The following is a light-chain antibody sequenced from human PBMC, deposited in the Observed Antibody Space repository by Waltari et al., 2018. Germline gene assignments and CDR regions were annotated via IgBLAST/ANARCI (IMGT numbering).Light chain of an antibody. V-gene: IGKV1-8*01. CDR1: QGVSTY. Sequence: AIRMTQSPSSLSASIGDRVTISCRASQGVSTYLAWYQQKPGKAPSLLIHAASTLQTGVTSRFSGSGTGTDFTLTITCLQSADFAIYFCQQYHDYPWTFGQGTKVEI. J-gene: IGKJ1*01. CDR3: QQYHDYPWT. CDR2: AAS.